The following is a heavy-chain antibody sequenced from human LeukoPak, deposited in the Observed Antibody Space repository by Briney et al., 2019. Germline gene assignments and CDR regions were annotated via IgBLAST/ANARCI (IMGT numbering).Heavy chain of an antibody. CDR2: IYYSGSI. CDR1: GGSVSSGGYY. V-gene: IGHV4-31*03. J-gene: IGHJ3*02. CDR3: ARFPGGLGVAFDI. D-gene: IGHD3-16*01. Sequence: SQTLSLTCTVSGGSVSSGGYYWSWIRQHPGKGLEWIGYIYYSGSIYYNPSLKSRLTISVDTSKNQFSLKLSSVTAADTAVYYCARFPGGLGVAFDIWGQGTMVTVSS.